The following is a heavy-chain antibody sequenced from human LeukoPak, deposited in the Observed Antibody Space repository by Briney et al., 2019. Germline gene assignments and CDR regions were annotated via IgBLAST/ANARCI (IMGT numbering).Heavy chain of an antibody. D-gene: IGHD3-22*01. CDR1: GFTFSSFG. V-gene: IGHV3-30*02. J-gene: IGHJ5*02. CDR3: AKDRNFDSSGYNYFDP. CDR2: IGDDGTNK. Sequence: GGSLRLSCAASGFTFSSFGMHWVRQAPGKGLEWVAFIGDDGTNKYYADSVEGRFTISRDNSKKTLFVQMSSLRAEDTAVYYCAKDRNFDSSGYNYFDPWGQGTLVTVSS.